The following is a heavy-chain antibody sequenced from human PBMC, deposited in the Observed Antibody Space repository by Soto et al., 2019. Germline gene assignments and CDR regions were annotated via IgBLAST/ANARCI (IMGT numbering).Heavy chain of an antibody. CDR2: IDTSSTKI. V-gene: IGHV3-11*01. CDR1: GYTFSDYY. CDR3: ASHYDMWSGYLSPVDY. D-gene: IGHD3-3*01. J-gene: IGHJ4*02. Sequence: QVQLVESGGDLVKPGGSLRLSCAASGYTFSDYYMSWIRQAPGKGLEWISYIDTSSTKIYYADSVKGRFTITRDNAKNSLYLEMDSLRDEETAVYYCASHYDMWSGYLSPVDYWGQGTLVTVSS.